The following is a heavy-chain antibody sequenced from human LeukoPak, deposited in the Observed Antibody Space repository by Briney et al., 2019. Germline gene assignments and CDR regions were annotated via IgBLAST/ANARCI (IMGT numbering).Heavy chain of an antibody. CDR2: IKQDGTQN. D-gene: IGHD6-13*01. CDR3: ARLRPYSSTWYAYYGMDV. V-gene: IGHV3-7*04. Sequence: PGGSLRLSCVASGFTFSIYWMSWVRQAQGKGLEWVANIKQDGTQNYYVDSVKGRFTISRDNAKNSLYLQMNSLRADETAVYYCARLRPYSSTWYAYYGMDVWGQGTTVTVSS. J-gene: IGHJ6*02. CDR1: GFTFSIYW.